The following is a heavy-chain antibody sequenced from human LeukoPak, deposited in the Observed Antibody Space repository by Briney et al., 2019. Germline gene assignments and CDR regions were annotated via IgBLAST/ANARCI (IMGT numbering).Heavy chain of an antibody. Sequence: PSETLSLTCTVSGGSISSGDYYWSWIRQPPGKGLEWIGYIYYSGNTFHYTPSLKSRVNISVDTSKNQFSLRLSSVTAVDTAVYYCASTNCGSASRYGANWFDPWGQGTLVTVSS. CDR3: ASTNCGSASRYGANWFDP. V-gene: IGHV4-30-4*01. D-gene: IGHD2-2*01. J-gene: IGHJ5*02. CDR2: IYYSGNT. CDR1: GGSISSGDYY.